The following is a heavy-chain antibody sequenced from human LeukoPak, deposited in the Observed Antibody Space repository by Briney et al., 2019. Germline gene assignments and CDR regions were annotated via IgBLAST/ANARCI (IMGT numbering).Heavy chain of an antibody. CDR2: IVVGRGNT. Sequence: GTSVKVSCKASGFTFTSSAVQWVRQARGQRLEWIGWIVVGRGNTNYAQKFQERVTITRDMSTSTAYMELSSLRSEDTAVYYCAASPDYYDSSGYSYYFDYWGQGTLVTVSS. J-gene: IGHJ4*02. V-gene: IGHV1-58*01. CDR1: GFTFTSSA. CDR3: AASPDYYDSSGYSYYFDY. D-gene: IGHD3-22*01.